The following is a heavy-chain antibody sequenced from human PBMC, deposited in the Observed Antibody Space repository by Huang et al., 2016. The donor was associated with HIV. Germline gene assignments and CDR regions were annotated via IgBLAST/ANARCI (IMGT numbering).Heavy chain of an antibody. J-gene: IGHJ3*01. D-gene: IGHD3-10*01. Sequence: QIQLAQSGAEVKKPGASVKVSCKASGYTFTNYDINWVRQASGQGLGWMEWMNPKSGNVGYTKKFQGRVAILRNSSINTSYLEVTSLTSEDTAVYYCARGFGINYNHEAFDVWGQGTMVTVSS. CDR1: GYTFTNYD. V-gene: IGHV1-8*01. CDR3: ARGFGINYNHEAFDV. CDR2: MNPKSGNV.